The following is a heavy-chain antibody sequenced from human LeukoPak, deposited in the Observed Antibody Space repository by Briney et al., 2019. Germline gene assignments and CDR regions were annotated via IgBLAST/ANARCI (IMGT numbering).Heavy chain of an antibody. D-gene: IGHD2-2*01. CDR2: VSYSGSA. Sequence: SETLSLTCTVSGDSICTYCRGWIRQPPGKGLEWVGYVSYSGSANYNPSLKSRVTMSVDTSKNQFSLKMSSVTAADTAVYYCAGRYCTSTTCYVGAAAGYDFWGAGNPGTVSS. V-gene: IGHV4-59*01. CDR3: AGRYCTSTTCYVGAAAGYDF. CDR1: GDSICTYC. J-gene: IGHJ4*03.